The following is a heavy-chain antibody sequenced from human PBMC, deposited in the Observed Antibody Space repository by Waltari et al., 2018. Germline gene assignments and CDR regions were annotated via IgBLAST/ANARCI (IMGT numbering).Heavy chain of an antibody. V-gene: IGHV3-23*01. CDR2: ISGSGGST. D-gene: IGHD3-10*01. CDR1: GFTFSSYA. CDR3: AKDRATYYYGSGSYFSVEYFDY. Sequence: EVQLLESGGGLVQPGGSLRLSCAASGFTFSSYAMSWVRQAPGKGLEGVSAISGSGGSTYYADSVKGRFTISRDNSKNTLYLQMNSLRAEDTAVYYCAKDRATYYYGSGSYFSVEYFDYWGQGTLVTVSS. J-gene: IGHJ4*02.